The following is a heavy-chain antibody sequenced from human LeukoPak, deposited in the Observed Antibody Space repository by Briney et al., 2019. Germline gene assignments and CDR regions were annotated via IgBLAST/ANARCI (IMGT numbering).Heavy chain of an antibody. J-gene: IGHJ5*02. V-gene: IGHV4-59*02. D-gene: IGHD7-27*01. Sequence: SETLSLTCTVSGASVSDYYWSWIRQSPGKGLEWISYIHHSGNSDYNPSLRSRVTTSLDTSKNQFSLNLISVTAADTAVYYCTRGHWGLQSWSQGTLVTVSS. CDR1: GASVSDYY. CDR2: IHHSGNS. CDR3: TRGHWGLQS.